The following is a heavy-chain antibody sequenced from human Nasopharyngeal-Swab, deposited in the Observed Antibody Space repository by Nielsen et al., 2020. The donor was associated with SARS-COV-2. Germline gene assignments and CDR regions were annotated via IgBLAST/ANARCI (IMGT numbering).Heavy chain of an antibody. V-gene: IGHV4-59*08. Sequence: GSLRLSCTVSGGSISSYYWSWIRQPPGKGLEWIGSIYYSGSTNYNPSLKSRVTISVDTSKNQFTLKLSSVTDAATAVYYCASTPLPLYCSGGSCYFYYWGQGTLVTVSS. CDR3: ASTPLPLYCSGGSCYFYY. CDR1: GGSISSYY. D-gene: IGHD2-15*01. CDR2: IYYSGST. J-gene: IGHJ4*02.